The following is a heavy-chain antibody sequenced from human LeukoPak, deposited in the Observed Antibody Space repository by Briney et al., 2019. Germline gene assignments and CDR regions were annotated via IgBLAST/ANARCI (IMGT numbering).Heavy chain of an antibody. CDR2: IYYSGST. V-gene: IGHV4-59*01. CDR1: GGSISSYY. CDR3: ARANRPYDSSGYIDY. J-gene: IGHJ4*02. D-gene: IGHD3-22*01. Sequence: SETLSLTCTVSGGSISSYYWIWLRQPPGKGREGIGYIYYSGSTNYNPSLKSRVTISVDTSKNQFSLKLSSVTAADTAVYYCARANRPYDSSGYIDYWGQGTLVTVSS.